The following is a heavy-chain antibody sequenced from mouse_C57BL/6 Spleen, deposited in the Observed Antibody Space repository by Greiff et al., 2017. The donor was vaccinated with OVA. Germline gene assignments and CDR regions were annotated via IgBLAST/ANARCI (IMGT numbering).Heavy chain of an antibody. CDR1: GYSFTGYY. CDR3: ARSPYGAFDY. J-gene: IGHJ2*01. Sequence: EVQLQQSGPELVKPGASVKISCKASGYSFTGYYMNWVKQSPEKSLEWIGEINPSTGGTTYNQKFKAKATLTVDKSSSTAYMQLKSLASEDSAVYYCARSPYGAFDYWGQGTTLTVSS. V-gene: IGHV1-42*01. D-gene: IGHD1-1*02. CDR2: INPSTGGT.